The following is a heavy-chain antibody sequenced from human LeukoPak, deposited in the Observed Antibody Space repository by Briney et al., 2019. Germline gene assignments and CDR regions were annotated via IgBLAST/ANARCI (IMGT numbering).Heavy chain of an antibody. CDR1: GFTFSSYA. CDR3: ARADYGDYVGLDY. CDR2: ISGSGVGT. Sequence: PGGSLRLSCAASGFTFSSYAMSWVRRAPGKGLEWVSAISGSGVGTYYADSVKGRFTISRDNSKNTLYLQMNSLRAEDTAVYYCARADYGDYVGLDYWGQGTLVTVSS. V-gene: IGHV3-23*01. J-gene: IGHJ4*02. D-gene: IGHD4-17*01.